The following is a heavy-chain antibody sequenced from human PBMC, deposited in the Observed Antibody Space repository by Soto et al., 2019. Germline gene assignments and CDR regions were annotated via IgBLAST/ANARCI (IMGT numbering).Heavy chain of an antibody. J-gene: IGHJ4*02. CDR3: AKGWMATVTYSDY. D-gene: IGHD4-17*01. V-gene: IGHV3-23*04. CDR2: ITGSGGST. Sequence: EMHLVESGGGWVQPGGSLRLSCAASGFTCSNYAMSWVRQAPGKGLEWVSAITGSGGSTFYADSVKGRFTISRDNSENTLLLQMNSLRVEDTAMYYCAKGWMATVTYSDYWGQGNLVTVSS. CDR1: GFTCSNYA.